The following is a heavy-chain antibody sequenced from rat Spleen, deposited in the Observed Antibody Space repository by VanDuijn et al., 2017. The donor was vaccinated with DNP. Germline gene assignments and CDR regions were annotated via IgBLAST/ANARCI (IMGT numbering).Heavy chain of an antibody. D-gene: IGHD4-3*01. J-gene: IGHJ2*01. CDR1: GFTFSNSY. CDR2: ISTSGSRT. CDR3: AKNSGYYFDY. V-gene: IGHV5-25*01. Sequence: EVQLVESGGGLVQPGRSLKFSCAASGFTFSNSYMAWVRQAPEKGLEWGATISTSGSRTYYPDSVKGRFTISRDNAKSSLYLQMNSLKSEDTATYYCAKNSGYYFDYWGQGVMVTVSS.